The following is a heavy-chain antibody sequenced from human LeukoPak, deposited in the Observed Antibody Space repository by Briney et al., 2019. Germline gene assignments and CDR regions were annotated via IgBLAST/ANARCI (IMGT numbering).Heavy chain of an antibody. Sequence: SVKVSCKASGGTFSSYAISWVRQAPGQGLEWMGGIIPIFGTANYAQKFQGRVTITADESTSTAYMELSSPRSEDTAVYYCAREGAYCTNGVCYGLDYWGQGTLVTVSS. D-gene: IGHD2-8*01. V-gene: IGHV1-69*13. J-gene: IGHJ4*02. CDR1: GGTFSSYA. CDR2: IIPIFGTA. CDR3: AREGAYCTNGVCYGLDY.